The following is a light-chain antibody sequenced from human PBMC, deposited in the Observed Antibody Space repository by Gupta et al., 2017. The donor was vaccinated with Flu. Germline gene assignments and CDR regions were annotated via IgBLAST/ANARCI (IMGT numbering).Light chain of an antibody. CDR2: DVT. J-gene: IGLJ1*01. CDR1: SNDVGGYNR. V-gene: IGLV2-11*01. CDR3: SSHAGRVTWV. Sequence: QSAPTQPRSVSGSPGQSVTISCTGTSNDVGGYNRVSWSGQRTGKAPKLILYDVTERPSGVPDRFSGSKSGNTASLTISGRQADEEADYYCSSHAGRVTWVFGTGTTVTVL.